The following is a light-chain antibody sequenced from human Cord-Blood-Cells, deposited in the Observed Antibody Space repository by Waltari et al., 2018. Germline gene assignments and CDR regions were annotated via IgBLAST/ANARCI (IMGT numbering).Light chain of an antibody. CDR2: DAT. J-gene: IGKJ4*01. Sequence: IQMTQSPSTLSASVGDRVTITCRASQSISSWLAWYQQKPGKAPKLLIYDATSLESGVPSRFSGSGSGTEITLTISSLQPDDFATYYCQQYNSYPIFGGGTKVDIK. CDR3: QQYNSYPI. CDR1: QSISSW. V-gene: IGKV1-5*01.